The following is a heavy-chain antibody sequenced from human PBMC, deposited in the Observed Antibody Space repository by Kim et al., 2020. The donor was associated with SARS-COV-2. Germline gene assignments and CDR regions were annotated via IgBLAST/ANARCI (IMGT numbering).Heavy chain of an antibody. V-gene: IGHV3-7*01. J-gene: IGHJ4*02. CDR2: IKQDGSEK. CDR1: GFTFSSYW. CDR3: ARVPRGIFGVVVTSYYFDY. Sequence: GGSLRLSCAASGFTFSSYWMSWVRQAPGKGLEWVANIKQDGSEKYYVDSVKGRFTISRDNAKNSLYLQMNSLRAEDTAVYYCARVPRGIFGVVVTSYYFDYWGQGTLVTVSS. D-gene: IGHD3-3*01.